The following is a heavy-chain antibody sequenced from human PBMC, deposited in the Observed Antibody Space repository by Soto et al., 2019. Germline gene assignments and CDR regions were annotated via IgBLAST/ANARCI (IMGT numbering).Heavy chain of an antibody. CDR2: ISSSSSYI. CDR1: GFTFSSYS. V-gene: IGHV3-21*01. D-gene: IGHD6-13*01. Sequence: EVQLVESGGGLVKPGGSLSLSCAASGFTFSSYSMNWVRQAPGKGLEWVSSISSSSSYIYYADSVKGRFTISRDNAKNSLYLQMNSLRAEDTAVYYCARGAGYSSYGDNAFDIWGQGTMVTVSS. J-gene: IGHJ3*02. CDR3: ARGAGYSSYGDNAFDI.